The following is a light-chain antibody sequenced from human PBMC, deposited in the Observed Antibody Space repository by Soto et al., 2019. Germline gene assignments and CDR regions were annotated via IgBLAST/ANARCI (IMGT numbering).Light chain of an antibody. CDR2: DVS. V-gene: IGLV2-14*01. CDR1: SSDVGGYNY. CDR3: SSYTGSITLV. J-gene: IGLJ2*01. Sequence: QSALTQPASVSGSPGQSITISCTGTSSDVGGYNYVSWYQQHPGKAPKLIIYDVSNRPSGVSNRFSGSKSGNTASLTISGLQAEDEADYYCSSYTGSITLVFGGGTKLTVL.